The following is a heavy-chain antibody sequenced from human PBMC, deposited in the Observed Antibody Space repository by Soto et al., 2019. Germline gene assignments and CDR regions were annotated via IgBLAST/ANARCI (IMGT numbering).Heavy chain of an antibody. CDR2: ISYDGNNK. J-gene: IGHJ6*02. CDR1: GFTFSSYG. V-gene: IGHV3-30*18. Sequence: QVQLVESGGGVVQPGRSLRLSCAASGFTFSSYGMHWVRQAPGKGLEWVAVISYDGNNKYYADSVKGRFTISRDNSKNTLYLQMNSLRAEDTAVYYCAKILQLGDYAYYYSGMDVWGQGTTVTVSS. D-gene: IGHD4-17*01. CDR3: AKILQLGDYAYYYSGMDV.